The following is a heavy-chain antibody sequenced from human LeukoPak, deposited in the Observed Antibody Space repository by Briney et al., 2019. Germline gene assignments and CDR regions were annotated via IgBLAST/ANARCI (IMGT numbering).Heavy chain of an antibody. CDR3: TTVAS. D-gene: IGHD5-12*01. Sequence: GGSLRLSCTASGFTFGDNAVSWFRQAPGKGLEWVGFVTSKAYGGTTEYAAPVKGRFTISRDDSSNMVYLQMNSLKTEDTAVYYCTTVASWGQGTLVTVTS. J-gene: IGHJ5*02. CDR2: VTSKAYGGTT. V-gene: IGHV3-49*03. CDR1: GFTFGDNA.